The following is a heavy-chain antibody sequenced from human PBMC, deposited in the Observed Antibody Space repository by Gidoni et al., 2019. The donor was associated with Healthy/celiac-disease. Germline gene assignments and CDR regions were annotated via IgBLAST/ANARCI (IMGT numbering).Heavy chain of an antibody. D-gene: IGHD3-22*01. Sequence: EVQLVESGGGLVKPGGSLRLSCAASGFTFSTAWMSWVRQAPGKGLGGVGRIKSKTDGGTTDYAAPVKGRFTISRDDSKNTLYLQMNSLKTEDTAVYYCTFYDSSGYYFQHWGQGTLVTVSS. CDR2: IKSKTDGGTT. CDR1: GFTFSTAW. J-gene: IGHJ1*01. CDR3: TFYDSSGYYFQH. V-gene: IGHV3-15*01.